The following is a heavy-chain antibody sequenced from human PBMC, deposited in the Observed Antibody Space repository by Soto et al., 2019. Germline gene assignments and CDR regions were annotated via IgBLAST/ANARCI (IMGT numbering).Heavy chain of an antibody. D-gene: IGHD3-9*01. V-gene: IGHV1-3*01. J-gene: IGHJ3*02. CDR1: GYTFTSYA. CDR3: ARAQGVLRYFDWQGAFDI. Sequence: ASVKVSCEASGYTFTSYAMHWVRQAPGQRLEWMGWINAGNGNTKYSQKFQGRVIITRDTSASTAYMELSSLRSEDTAVYYCARAQGVLRYFDWQGAFDIWGQGTMVTVSS. CDR2: INAGNGNT.